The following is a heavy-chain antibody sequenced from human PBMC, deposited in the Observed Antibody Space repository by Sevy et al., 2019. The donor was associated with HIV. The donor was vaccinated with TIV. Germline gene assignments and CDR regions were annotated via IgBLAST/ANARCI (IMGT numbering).Heavy chain of an antibody. D-gene: IGHD6-19*01. J-gene: IGHJ6*02. CDR2: MNTNTGNT. CDR3: ARVSGWHLRYGMDV. CDR1: GFNFASYD. Sequence: ASVKVSCKASGFNFASYDIYWVRQATGQGLERMGWMNTNTGNTGFAQKFQGRVTMTRKTSITTAYMELSNLRSEDTAVYYCARVSGWHLRYGMDVWGQGTTVTVSS. V-gene: IGHV1-8*02.